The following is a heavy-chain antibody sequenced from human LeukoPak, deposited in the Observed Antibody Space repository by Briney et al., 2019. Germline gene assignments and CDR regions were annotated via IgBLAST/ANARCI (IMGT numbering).Heavy chain of an antibody. V-gene: IGHV3-30*04. J-gene: IGHJ4*02. CDR1: GFTFSSYA. CDR3: AKDGSSYGDRFDY. D-gene: IGHD4-17*01. CDR2: ISYDGSNK. Sequence: PGGSLRLSCAASGFTFSSYAMHWVRQAPGKGLEWVAVISYDGSNKYYADSVKGRFTISRDNSKNTLYLQMNSLRAEDTAVYYCAKDGSSYGDRFDYWGQGTLVTVSS.